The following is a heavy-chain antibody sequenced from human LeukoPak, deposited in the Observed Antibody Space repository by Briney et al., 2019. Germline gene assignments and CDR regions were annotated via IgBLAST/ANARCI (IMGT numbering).Heavy chain of an antibody. CDR1: GFTFSSYA. Sequence: GRSLRLSCAASGFTFSSYAMHWVRQAPGKGLEWVAVISYDGSNKYYADSVKGRFTISRDNSKNTPYLQMNSLRAEDTAVYYCARELYYYDSSGYYSLSGYYGMDVWGQGTTVTVSS. D-gene: IGHD3-22*01. V-gene: IGHV3-30-3*01. J-gene: IGHJ6*02. CDR3: ARELYYYDSSGYYSLSGYYGMDV. CDR2: ISYDGSNK.